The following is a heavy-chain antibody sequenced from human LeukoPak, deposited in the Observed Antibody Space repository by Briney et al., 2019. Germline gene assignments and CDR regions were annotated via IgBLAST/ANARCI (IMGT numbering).Heavy chain of an antibody. CDR2: IRGSDSII. CDR1: GFTFNYW. Sequence: PGGSLRLSCAASGFTFNYWMHWVRQAPGKGLEWVSYIRGSDSIIYYADSVKGRFTISRDNAKNSLYLQMNSLRAEDTAVYYCARGAYAFDIWGQGTMVTVSS. CDR3: ARGAYAFDI. J-gene: IGHJ3*02. V-gene: IGHV3-11*04.